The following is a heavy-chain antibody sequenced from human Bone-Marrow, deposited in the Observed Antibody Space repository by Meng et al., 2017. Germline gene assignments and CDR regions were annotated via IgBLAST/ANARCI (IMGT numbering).Heavy chain of an antibody. CDR3: ARAEYCSGGSCHATDFDY. CDR1: GFTFSSYW. V-gene: IGHV3-7*01. Sequence: GGSLRLSCAASGFTFSSYWMSWVRQAPGKGLEWVANIKQDGSEKYYVDSVKGRFTISRDNAKNSLYRQMNSLRAEDTAVYYCARAEYCSGGSCHATDFDYWGQGTLVTVSS. J-gene: IGHJ4*02. CDR2: IKQDGSEK. D-gene: IGHD2-15*01.